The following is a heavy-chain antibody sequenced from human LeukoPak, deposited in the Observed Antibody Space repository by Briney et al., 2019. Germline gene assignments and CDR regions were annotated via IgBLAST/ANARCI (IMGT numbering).Heavy chain of an antibody. J-gene: IGHJ4*02. CDR2: INPNSGGT. Sequence: ASVKVSCKASGYTFTGYYMHWVRQAPGQGLEWMGWINPNSGGTNYAQKFQGRVTMTRDTSISTAYMELGRLRSDDTAVYYCARLHYDSSGYYHAVFDYWGQGTLVTVSS. D-gene: IGHD3-22*01. V-gene: IGHV1-2*02. CDR1: GYTFTGYY. CDR3: ARLHYDSSGYYHAVFDY.